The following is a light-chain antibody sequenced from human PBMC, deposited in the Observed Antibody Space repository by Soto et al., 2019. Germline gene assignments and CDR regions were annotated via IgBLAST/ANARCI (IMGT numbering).Light chain of an antibody. CDR3: QQYGSSPLT. J-gene: IGKJ4*01. CDR1: QSVRSNY. CDR2: DAS. V-gene: IGKV3-20*01. Sequence: EIVLTQSPDTLSLSPGERATLSCRASQSVRSNYLAWNQQKPGQAPRFLIYDASSRATGIPDRFSGSGSGTDFTFTISSLEPEDFAVYYCQQYGSSPLTFGGGTKVDI.